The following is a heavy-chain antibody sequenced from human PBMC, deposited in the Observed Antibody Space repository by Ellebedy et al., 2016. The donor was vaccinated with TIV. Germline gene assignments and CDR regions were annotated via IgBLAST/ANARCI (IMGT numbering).Heavy chain of an antibody. CDR2: ISDDGGST. CDR3: ARDRSVVMASDAFDI. J-gene: IGHJ3*02. Sequence: PGGSLRLSCSAFGITFSSHAMHWVRQAPGKGLQYVSTISDDGGSTYYADSVKGRFTISRDNAKNSLYLQMDSLRAEDTSLYYCARDRSVVMASDAFDIWGQGTMVTVSS. D-gene: IGHD4-23*01. CDR1: GITFSSHA. V-gene: IGHV3-64*04.